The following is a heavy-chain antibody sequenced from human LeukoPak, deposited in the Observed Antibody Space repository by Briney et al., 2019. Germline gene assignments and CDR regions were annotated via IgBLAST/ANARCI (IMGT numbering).Heavy chain of an antibody. CDR2: MNPNSGNT. V-gene: IGHV1-8*02. Sequence: ASVKVSCKASGGTFSSYAISWVRQATGQGLEWMGWMNPNSGNTGYAQKFQGRVTMTRNTSISTAYMKLSSLRSEDTAVYYCARAWSGYYGDYWGQGTLVTVSS. CDR1: GGTFSSYA. D-gene: IGHD3-3*01. CDR3: ARAWSGYYGDY. J-gene: IGHJ4*02.